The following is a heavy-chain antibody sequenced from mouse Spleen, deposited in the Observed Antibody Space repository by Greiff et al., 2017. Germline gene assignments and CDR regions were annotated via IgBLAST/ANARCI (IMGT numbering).Heavy chain of an antibody. D-gene: IGHD3-2*02. CDR3: TKTAQATYFDY. CDR1: GYTFTSYW. CDR2: IYPGNSDT. J-gene: IGHJ2*01. Sequence: EVQLQQSGTVLARPGASVKMSCKTSGYTFTSYWMHWVKQRPGQGLEWIGAIYPGNSDTSYNQKFKGKAKLTAVTSASTAYMELSSLTNEDSAVYYCTKTAQATYFDYWGQGTTLTVSS. V-gene: IGHV1-5*01.